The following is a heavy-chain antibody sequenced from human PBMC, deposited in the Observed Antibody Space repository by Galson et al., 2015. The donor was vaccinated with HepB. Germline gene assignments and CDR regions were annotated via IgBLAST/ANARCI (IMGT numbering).Heavy chain of an antibody. CDR3: ARADALRTVDS. CDR1: GFTFTDYW. Sequence: SLRLSCAASGFTFTDYWMSWVRQAPGKGLEWVANINKDGNDKYYVDSVEGRFTVSRDNAKNSLYLRMNSLRVEDTALYYCARADALRTVDSWGQGALVTVSS. CDR2: INKDGNDK. J-gene: IGHJ4*02. V-gene: IGHV3-7*03.